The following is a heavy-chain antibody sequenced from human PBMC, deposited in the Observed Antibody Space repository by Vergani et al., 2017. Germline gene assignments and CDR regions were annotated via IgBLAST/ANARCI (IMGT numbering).Heavy chain of an antibody. J-gene: IGHJ4*02. V-gene: IGHV3-74*02. Sequence: EVQLVESGGGLVQPGRSLRLSCAASGFTFDDYAMHWVRQAPGKGLVWVSRINSDGSSTSYADSVKGRFTISRDNAKNTLYLQMNSLRAEDTAVYYCARGLLWGDNDYWGQGTLVTVSS. CDR2: INSDGSST. CDR3: ARGLLWGDNDY. D-gene: IGHD2-21*02. CDR1: GFTFDDYA.